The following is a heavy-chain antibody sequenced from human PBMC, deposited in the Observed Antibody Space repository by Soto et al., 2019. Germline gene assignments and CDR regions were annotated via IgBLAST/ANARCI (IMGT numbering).Heavy chain of an antibody. CDR1: GGSISSYY. Sequence: SETLSLTCTVSGGSISSYYWSWIRQPPGKGLEWIGYIYYSGSTNYNPSLKSRVTISVDTSKNQFSLKLSSVTAADTAVYYCAYSEKMPTTPTYDYWGQGTLVTVSS. V-gene: IGHV4-59*01. CDR3: AYSEKMPTTPTYDY. CDR2: IYYSGST. D-gene: IGHD1-1*01. J-gene: IGHJ4*02.